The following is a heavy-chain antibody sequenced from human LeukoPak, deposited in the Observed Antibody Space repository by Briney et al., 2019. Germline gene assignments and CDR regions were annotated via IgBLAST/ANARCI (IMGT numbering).Heavy chain of an antibody. V-gene: IGHV3-23*01. D-gene: IGHD6-19*01. CDR2: ISGSGGST. J-gene: IGHJ4*02. CDR3: AKVTISYNSGWYFDY. CDR1: GFTFSSYA. Sequence: GGSLRLSCAASGFTFSSYAMSWVRQAPGKGLEWVSAISGSGGSTYYADSVKGRFTISRDSSKNTLYLQMNSLRAEDTAVYFCAKVTISYNSGWYFDYWGQGTLVTVSS.